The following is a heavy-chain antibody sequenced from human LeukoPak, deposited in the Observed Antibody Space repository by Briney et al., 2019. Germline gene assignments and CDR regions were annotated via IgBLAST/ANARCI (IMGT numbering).Heavy chain of an antibody. Sequence: SETLSLTCTVSGYSISSGYYWGWIRQPPGKGLEWIGSIYHSGSTYYNPSLKSRVTISVDTSKNQFPLKLSSVTAADTAVYYCARGLVVVVAATKEDAFDIWGQGTMVTVSS. V-gene: IGHV4-38-2*02. CDR2: IYHSGST. J-gene: IGHJ3*02. D-gene: IGHD2-15*01. CDR3: ARGLVVVVAATKEDAFDI. CDR1: GYSISSGYY.